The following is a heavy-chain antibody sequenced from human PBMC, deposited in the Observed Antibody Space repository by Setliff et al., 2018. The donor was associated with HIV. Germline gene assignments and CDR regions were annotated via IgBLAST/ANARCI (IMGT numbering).Heavy chain of an antibody. CDR2: ISSSSTYK. CDR1: GFTFSNYI. J-gene: IGHJ3*01. D-gene: IGHD3-22*01. CDR3: ARDREPFYDSGVNAFDL. V-gene: IGHV3-21*01. Sequence: GGSLRLSCAASGFTFSNYIMNWVRQAPGKGLEWVSSISSSSTYKYYGDSVRGRFTISRDNAKNSMYLQMNRLRAEDTAVYYCARDREPFYDSGVNAFDLWGQGTMVTVSS.